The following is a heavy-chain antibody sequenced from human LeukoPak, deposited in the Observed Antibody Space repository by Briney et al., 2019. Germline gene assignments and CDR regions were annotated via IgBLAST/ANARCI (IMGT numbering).Heavy chain of an antibody. V-gene: IGHV3-23*01. J-gene: IGHJ4*02. Sequence: GGSLRLSRAVSGITLTNYGMSWVRQAPGKGLEWVAGISDSGGRTNYADSVKGRFTISRDNPKNTLYLQMNSLRDEDTAVYFCAKRGVVIRVILVGFHKEAYYFDSWGQGALVTVSS. D-gene: IGHD3-22*01. CDR3: AKRGVVIRVILVGFHKEAYYFDS. CDR1: GITLTNYG. CDR2: ISDSGGRT.